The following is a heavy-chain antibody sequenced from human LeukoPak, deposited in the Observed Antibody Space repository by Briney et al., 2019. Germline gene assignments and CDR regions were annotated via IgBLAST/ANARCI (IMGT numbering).Heavy chain of an antibody. Sequence: SETLSLTCAVSGGSIGSSSYYWAWIRQTPGKGLEWIAYIYYTGGHNSNYNPSLKSRLTISVDTSKNQFSLRVTSVTAADTAIYYCARQPVGAYSFDFWGQGALVTVSS. CDR3: ARQPVGAYSFDF. V-gene: IGHV4-61*05. CDR2: IYYTGGHNS. J-gene: IGHJ4*02. CDR1: GGSIGSSSYY. D-gene: IGHD1-26*01.